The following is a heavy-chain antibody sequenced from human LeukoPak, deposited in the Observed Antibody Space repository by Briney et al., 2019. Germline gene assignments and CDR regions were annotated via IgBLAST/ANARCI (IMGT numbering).Heavy chain of an antibody. CDR2: ISSSSSYI. D-gene: IGHD6-6*01. V-gene: IGHV3-21*01. CDR1: GFTFSSYS. Sequence: PGGSLRLSCAASGFTFSSYSMSWVRQAPGKGLEWVSYISSSSSYIYYADSVKGRFTISRDNAKNSLYLQMNSLRAEDTAVYYCARGGRSIAARRAISIDYWGQGTLVTVSS. J-gene: IGHJ4*02. CDR3: ARGGRSIAARRAISIDY.